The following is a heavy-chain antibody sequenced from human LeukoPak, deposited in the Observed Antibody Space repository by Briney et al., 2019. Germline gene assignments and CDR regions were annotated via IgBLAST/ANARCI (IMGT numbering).Heavy chain of an antibody. Sequence: SGTLSLTCAVSGGSISSSNWWSWVRQPPGKGLEWIGEIYHSGSTNYNPSLKSRVTISVDKSKNQFSLKLSSVTAADTAVYYCAKAGGTYGDANWFDPWGQGTLVTVSS. CDR3: AKAGGTYGDANWFDP. V-gene: IGHV4-4*02. CDR1: GGSISSSNW. D-gene: IGHD4-17*01. CDR2: IYHSGST. J-gene: IGHJ5*02.